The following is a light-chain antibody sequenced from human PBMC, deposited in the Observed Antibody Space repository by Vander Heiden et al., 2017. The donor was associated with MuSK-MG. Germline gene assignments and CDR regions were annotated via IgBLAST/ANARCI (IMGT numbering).Light chain of an antibody. V-gene: IGLV3-25*03. Sequence: SSDLTQPPSVSVCPWQTAMTSCSGDALARHYAYWYQQQPGQAAVRVIYKDSERPSGIAAGFSGASSGTTGTLTISGGQAEDEADYYCQSADGSGTYPWVFGGGTKLTVL. CDR3: QSADGSGTYPWV. CDR2: KDS. J-gene: IGLJ3*02. CDR1: ALARHY.